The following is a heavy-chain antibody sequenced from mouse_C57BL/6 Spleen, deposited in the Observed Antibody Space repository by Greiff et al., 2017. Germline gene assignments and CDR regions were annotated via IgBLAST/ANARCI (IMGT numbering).Heavy chain of an antibody. CDR2: IHPNSGST. Sequence: QVQLQQPGAELVKPGASVKLSCKASGYTFTSYWMHWVKQRPGQGLEWIGMIHPNSGSTNYNEKFKSKATLTVDKSSSTAYMQLSSLTSEDSAVYYCARAYYSKEGFAYWGQGTLVTVSA. D-gene: IGHD2-5*01. CDR1: GYTFTSYW. J-gene: IGHJ3*01. CDR3: ARAYYSKEGFAY. V-gene: IGHV1-64*01.